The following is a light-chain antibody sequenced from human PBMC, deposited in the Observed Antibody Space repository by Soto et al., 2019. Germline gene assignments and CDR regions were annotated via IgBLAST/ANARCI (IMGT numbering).Light chain of an antibody. V-gene: IGLV2-11*01. CDR1: SSDVGGYNY. CDR3: CSYAGSYTWV. CDR2: DVS. J-gene: IGLJ1*01. Sequence: QSALTQPRSVSGSPGQSVTISCTGTSSDVGGYNYVSWYQQHPGKAPKLMIYDVSKRPSGVPDRFSGSKSGNTASLTISGLQAEPEADYYCCSYAGSYTWVFGTGTKLTVL.